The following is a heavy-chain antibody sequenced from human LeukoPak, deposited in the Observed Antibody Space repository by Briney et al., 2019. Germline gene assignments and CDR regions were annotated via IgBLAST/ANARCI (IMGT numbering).Heavy chain of an antibody. D-gene: IGHD3-22*01. CDR3: ALSYYDSSGPDDY. J-gene: IGHJ4*02. V-gene: IGHV3-30*02. Sequence: GGSLRPSCAASGFTFSSYGMHWVRQAPGKGLEWVAFIRYDGSNKYYADSVKGRFTISRDNSKNTLYLQMNSLRAEDTAVYYCALSYYDSSGPDDYWGQGTLVTVSS. CDR2: IRYDGSNK. CDR1: GFTFSSYG.